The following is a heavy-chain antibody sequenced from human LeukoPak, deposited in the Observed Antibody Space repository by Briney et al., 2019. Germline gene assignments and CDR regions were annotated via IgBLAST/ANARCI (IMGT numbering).Heavy chain of an antibody. D-gene: IGHD3-16*01. J-gene: IGHJ4*02. CDR2: ISGSGGST. V-gene: IGHV3-23*01. CDR1: GFTFSSYA. Sequence: GGSLRLSCAASGFTFSSYAMSWVRQAPGKGLEWVSAISGSGGSTYYADSVKGRFTISRDNFRDTLYLQMNSLRAEDTAVYYCAKGYYDYVWGSYYFDYWGQGTLVTVSS. CDR3: AKGYYDYVWGSYYFDY.